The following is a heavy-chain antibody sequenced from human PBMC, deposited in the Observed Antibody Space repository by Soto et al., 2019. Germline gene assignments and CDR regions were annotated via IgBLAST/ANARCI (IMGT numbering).Heavy chain of an antibody. V-gene: IGHV3-33*01. CDR3: VRDLLGSGGHFDY. J-gene: IGHJ4*02. CDR2: IWYDGSNT. D-gene: IGHD7-27*01. Sequence: QVQLVESGGGVVQPGRSLRLSCAASGFIFSSFGMHWVRQAPGKGLEWVAHIWYDGSNTYYADSVKGRFTISRDNSRNTVYLQMNSLSAEDAAVYHCVRDLLGSGGHFDYWGQGTLVTVSS. CDR1: GFIFSSFG.